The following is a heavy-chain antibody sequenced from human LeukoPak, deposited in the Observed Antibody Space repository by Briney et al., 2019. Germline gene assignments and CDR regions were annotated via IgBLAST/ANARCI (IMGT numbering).Heavy chain of an antibody. V-gene: IGHV3-7*03. CDR1: GFTFNSYW. J-gene: IGHJ4*02. D-gene: IGHD2/OR15-2a*01. CDR3: ARKRLEYSIFDY. CDR2: IKEDGSEK. Sequence: PGGSLRLSCAASGFTFNSYWMSWVRQAPGKGLEWVANIKEDGSEKYYVDSVKGRFTISRDNAKNSLYLQMNSLRAEDTAVYYCARKRLEYSIFDYGGRGPLVPASS.